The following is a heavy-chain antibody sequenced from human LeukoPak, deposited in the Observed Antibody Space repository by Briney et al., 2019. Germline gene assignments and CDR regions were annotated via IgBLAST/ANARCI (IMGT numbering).Heavy chain of an antibody. CDR1: GFTFSSYG. V-gene: IGHV3-30*02. Sequence: GGSLRLSCAASGFTFSSYGMHWVRQAPGKGLEWVAFIRYVGSNKYYADSVKGRFTISRDNSKNTLYLQMNSLRAEDTAVYYCAKDSRGYNRFDYWGQGTLVTVSS. D-gene: IGHD5-18*01. CDR3: AKDSRGYNRFDY. CDR2: IRYVGSNK. J-gene: IGHJ4*02.